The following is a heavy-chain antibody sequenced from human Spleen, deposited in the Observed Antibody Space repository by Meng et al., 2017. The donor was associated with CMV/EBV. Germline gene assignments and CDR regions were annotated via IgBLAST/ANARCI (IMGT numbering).Heavy chain of an antibody. J-gene: IGHJ4*02. V-gene: IGHV3-23*01. CDR3: AKAFSSSWYREYYDY. D-gene: IGHD6-13*01. Sequence: GESLKISCAASGFTFSNYAMSWVRQAPGKGLEWVSAVTGSGGSTYYADSVKGRFTISRDNSKNTLYLQMNSLRAEDTAVYYCAKAFSSSWYREYYDYWGQGTLVTVSS. CDR2: VTGSGGST. CDR1: GFTFSNYA.